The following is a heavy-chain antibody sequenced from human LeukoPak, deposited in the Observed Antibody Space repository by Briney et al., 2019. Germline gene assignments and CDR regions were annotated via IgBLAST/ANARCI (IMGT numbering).Heavy chain of an antibody. CDR2: IYYSGST. V-gene: IGHV4-59*12. Sequence: SETLSLTCTVSGGSISSYYWSWIRQPPGKGLEWIGYIYYSGSTNYNPSLKSRVTISVDTSKNQFSLKLSSVTAADTAVYYCARFGWNMGYWGQGTLVTVSS. D-gene: IGHD1/OR15-1a*01. CDR1: GGSISSYY. J-gene: IGHJ4*02. CDR3: ARFGWNMGY.